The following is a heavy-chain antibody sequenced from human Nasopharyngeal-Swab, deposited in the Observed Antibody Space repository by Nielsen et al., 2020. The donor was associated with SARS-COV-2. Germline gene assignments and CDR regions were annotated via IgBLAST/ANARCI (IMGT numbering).Heavy chain of an antibody. V-gene: IGHV1-18*01. J-gene: IGHJ6*02. D-gene: IGHD5-12*01. CDR3: ARGGPTKGPNTYYYYGMDV. CDR2: ISAYNGNT. Sequence: ASVKVSCKASGYTFTSYGISWVRQAPGQGLEWMGWISAYNGNTNYAQKLQGRVTMTTDTSTSTAYMELRSLRSDDTAVYYCARGGPTKGPNTYYYYGMDVWGQGTTVTVSS. CDR1: GYTFTSYG.